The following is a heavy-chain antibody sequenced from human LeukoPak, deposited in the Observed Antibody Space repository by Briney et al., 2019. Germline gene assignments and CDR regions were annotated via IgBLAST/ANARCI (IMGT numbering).Heavy chain of an antibody. Sequence: SETLSLTCTVSGGSISSGGYYWSWIRQHPGKGLEWIGYIYYSGSTYYNPPLKSRVTISVDTSKNQFSLKLSSVTAADTAVYYCAREGSGDPAGYYFDYWGQGTLVTVSS. CDR2: IYYSGST. D-gene: IGHD2-21*02. CDR1: GGSISSGGYY. J-gene: IGHJ4*02. CDR3: AREGSGDPAGYYFDY. V-gene: IGHV4-31*03.